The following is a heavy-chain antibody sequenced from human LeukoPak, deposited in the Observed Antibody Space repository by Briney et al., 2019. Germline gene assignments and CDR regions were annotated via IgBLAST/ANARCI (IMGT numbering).Heavy chain of an antibody. D-gene: IGHD6-13*01. Sequence: GESLKISCKGSGYSFSSYWIAWVRQMPGKGLEWMGIIYPGDSDTRYSPSFQGQVTISADKSINTAYLQWRSLKASDTAMYYCARHAEQQLVNWFDPWGQGTLVTVSS. V-gene: IGHV5-51*01. J-gene: IGHJ5*02. CDR3: ARHAEQQLVNWFDP. CDR1: GYSFSSYW. CDR2: IYPGDSDT.